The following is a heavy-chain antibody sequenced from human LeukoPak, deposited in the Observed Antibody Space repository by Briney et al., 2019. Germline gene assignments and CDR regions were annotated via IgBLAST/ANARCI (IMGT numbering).Heavy chain of an antibody. CDR2: ISAYNGNT. Sequence: ASVKVSCKASGYTFTSYGSSWVRQAPGQGLEWMGWISAYNGNTNYAQKLEGRVTMTTDTSTSTAYMELRSLRSDDTVVYYCARDRREWFGELFLFDYWGQGTLVTVSS. V-gene: IGHV1-18*01. D-gene: IGHD3-10*01. CDR3: ARDRREWFGELFLFDY. CDR1: GYTFTSYG. J-gene: IGHJ4*02.